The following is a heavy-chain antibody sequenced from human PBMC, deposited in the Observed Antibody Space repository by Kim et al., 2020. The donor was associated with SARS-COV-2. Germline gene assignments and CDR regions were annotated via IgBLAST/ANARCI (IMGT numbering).Heavy chain of an antibody. Sequence: SVKVSCKASGGTFSSYAISWVRQAPGQGLEWMGGIIPIFGTANYAQKFQGRVTITADESTSTAYMELSSLRSEDTAVYYCARSGRPNIAKSDPKDIVVVVADPYFDYWGQGTLVTVSS. V-gene: IGHV1-69*13. CDR1: GGTFSSYA. J-gene: IGHJ4*02. D-gene: IGHD2-15*01. CDR2: IIPIFGTA. CDR3: ARSGRPNIAKSDPKDIVVVVADPYFDY.